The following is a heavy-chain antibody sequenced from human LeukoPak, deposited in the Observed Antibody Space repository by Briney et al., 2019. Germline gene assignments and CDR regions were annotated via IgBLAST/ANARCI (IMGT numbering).Heavy chain of an antibody. D-gene: IGHD3-9*01. J-gene: IGHJ4*02. CDR3: ARVQAPLTGPFDY. Sequence: ASVKVSCKASGYTFNNHYMYWVRQAPGQGLEWMGIINPSGGSTSYAQKFQGRVTMTRDTSTSKVYMELSSLRSEDTAVYYCARVQAPLTGPFDYWGQGTLVTVSS. V-gene: IGHV1-46*02. CDR1: GYTFNNHY. CDR2: INPSGGST.